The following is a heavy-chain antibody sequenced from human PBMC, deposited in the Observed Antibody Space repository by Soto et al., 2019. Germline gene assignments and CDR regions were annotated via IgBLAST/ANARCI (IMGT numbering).Heavy chain of an antibody. CDR2: MYSGGNT. V-gene: IGHV3-66*01. D-gene: IGHD2-2*01. CDR3: AKRRYCSSTTCFDF. J-gene: IGHJ4*02. Sequence: GGSLRLSCAASGFTVGISYMSWVRQVPGKGLEWVSIMYSGGNTYYAASVKGRFIVSRDNSKNTLYLQMSSLRVEDTAVYYCAKRRYCSSTTCFDFWGQGTLVTVSS. CDR1: GFTVGISY.